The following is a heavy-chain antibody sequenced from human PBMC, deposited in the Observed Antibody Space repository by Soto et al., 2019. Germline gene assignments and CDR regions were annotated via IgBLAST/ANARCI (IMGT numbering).Heavy chain of an antibody. Sequence: EVQLVESGGGLVQPGGSLRLSCAASGFTFSTYWMHWVRQGPGKGLVWVSRINTDGSSTNYADSVRGRFTTSRDNAKNTLYLKRSSLRAEDTAVYSCVRERWGLLPESWGQGTLGTVSS. CDR1: GFTFSTYW. D-gene: IGHD3-16*01. V-gene: IGHV3-74*01. CDR2: INTDGSST. J-gene: IGHJ5*02. CDR3: VRERWGLLPES.